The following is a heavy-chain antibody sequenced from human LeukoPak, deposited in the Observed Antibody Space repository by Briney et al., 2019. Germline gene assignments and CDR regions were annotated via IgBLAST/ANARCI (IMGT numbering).Heavy chain of an antibody. CDR1: GFAFRSYW. CDR3: SSQPAVLALDC. D-gene: IGHD2/OR15-2a*01. Sequence: PGGSLRLSCAASGFAFRSYWMTWVRQAPGKGLEGVANIRPDGSGKNYVDSVKGRFTISRDNANNALFLQMKGLRVEDTAVYYCSSQPAVLALDCWAQGALVTVSS. CDR2: IRPDGSGK. V-gene: IGHV3-7*01. J-gene: IGHJ4*02.